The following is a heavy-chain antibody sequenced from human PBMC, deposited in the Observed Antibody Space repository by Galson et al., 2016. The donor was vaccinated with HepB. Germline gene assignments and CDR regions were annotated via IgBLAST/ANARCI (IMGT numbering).Heavy chain of an antibody. Sequence: SLRLSCAVSGFTFSSYWMYWVRQAPGKGLVWVSRINNDGNSTDYADSVTGRFTISRDNAKNTLYLQMSSLRAEDTAVYYCTRGGVRGARHFDYWGQGTLVTVSS. CDR2: INNDGNST. CDR3: TRGGVRGARHFDY. V-gene: IGHV3-74*01. CDR1: GFTFSSYW. D-gene: IGHD3-10*01. J-gene: IGHJ4*02.